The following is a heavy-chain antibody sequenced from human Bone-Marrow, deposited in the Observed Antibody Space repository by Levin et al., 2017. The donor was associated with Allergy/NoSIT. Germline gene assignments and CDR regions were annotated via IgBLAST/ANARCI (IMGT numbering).Heavy chain of an antibody. D-gene: IGHD6-13*01. CDR2: ISNDGRRT. CDR1: GFIFSDYA. V-gene: IGHV3-30*04. J-gene: IGHJ4*02. CDR3: AAALDY. Sequence: GGSLRLSCAASGFIFSDYAMHWVRQAPGKGLEWVAVISNDGRRTSYADSVKGRFIISRDNSKSTLYLHLNSLTTNDTAVYYPAAALDYWGRGSLVIVSS.